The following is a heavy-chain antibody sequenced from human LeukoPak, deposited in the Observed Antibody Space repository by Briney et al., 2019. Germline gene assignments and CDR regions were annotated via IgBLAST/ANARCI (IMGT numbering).Heavy chain of an antibody. J-gene: IGHJ4*02. CDR2: ISSSGSTI. CDR3: ANLLRWEPY. V-gene: IGHV3-48*03. CDR1: GFTFSSYE. Sequence: GGSLRLSCAASGFTFSSYEMNWVRQAPGEGLEWVSYISSSGSTIYYADSVKGRFTISRDNSKNTLYLQMNSLRAEDTAVYYCANLLRWEPYWGQGTLVTVSS. D-gene: IGHD4-23*01.